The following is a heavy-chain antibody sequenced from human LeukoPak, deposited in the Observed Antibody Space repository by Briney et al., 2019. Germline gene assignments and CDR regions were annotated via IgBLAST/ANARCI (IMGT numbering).Heavy chain of an antibody. CDR1: GFTFGDYA. D-gene: IGHD5-18*01. V-gene: IGHV3-49*03. J-gene: IGHJ4*02. CDR3: TRDHARGYSYQGKGY. Sequence: GGSLRLSCTASGFTFGDYAMSWFRQAPGKGLEWVGFIRSKAYGGTTEYAASVKGRFTISRDDSKSIAYLQMNSLKTEDTAVYYCTRDHARGYSYQGKGYWGQGTLVTVSS. CDR2: IRSKAYGGTT.